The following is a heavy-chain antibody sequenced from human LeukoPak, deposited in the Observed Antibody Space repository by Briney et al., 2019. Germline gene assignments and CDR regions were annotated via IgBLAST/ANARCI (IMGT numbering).Heavy chain of an antibody. D-gene: IGHD1-26*01. V-gene: IGHV3-30*02. CDR1: GFTFSSYG. Sequence: GSLRLSCAASGFTFSSYGMHWVRQAPGKGLEWVAFIRYDGSNKYYADSVKGRFTISRDDSKNTAYLQMNSLKTEDTAVYYCTSLRTRVGASDYWGQGTLVTVSS. CDR2: IRYDGSNK. J-gene: IGHJ4*02. CDR3: TSLRTRVGASDY.